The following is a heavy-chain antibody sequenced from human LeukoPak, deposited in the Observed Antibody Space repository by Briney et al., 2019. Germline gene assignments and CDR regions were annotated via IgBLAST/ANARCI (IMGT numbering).Heavy chain of an antibody. CDR1: GFTFTSSA. CDR2: IVVGSGNT. Sequence: SVKVSCKASGFTFTSSAVQWVRQARGQRLEWIGWIVVGSGNTNYAQKFQERVTITRDMSTSTAYMELSSLRSEDTAVYYCAASQLGKFGGFDLWGQGTLVTVSS. D-gene: IGHD7-27*01. J-gene: IGHJ5*02. CDR3: AASQLGKFGGFDL. V-gene: IGHV1-58*01.